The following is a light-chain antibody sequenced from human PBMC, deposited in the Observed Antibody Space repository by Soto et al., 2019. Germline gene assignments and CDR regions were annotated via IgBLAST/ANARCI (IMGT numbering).Light chain of an antibody. CDR1: QSVSSSY. Sequence: EIVLTQSPGTLSLSPGERATLSCRASQSVSSSYLAWYQQKPGQAPRLLIYGASSRATGIPYRFSGSGSGTDFTLTLSRLEPEDFAVYYCQQYGSSPRTFGQGTKVEIK. CDR3: QQYGSSPRT. J-gene: IGKJ1*01. V-gene: IGKV3-20*01. CDR2: GAS.